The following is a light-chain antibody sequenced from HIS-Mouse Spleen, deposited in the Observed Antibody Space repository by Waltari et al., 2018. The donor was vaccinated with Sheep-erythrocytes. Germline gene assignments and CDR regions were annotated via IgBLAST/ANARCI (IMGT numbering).Light chain of an antibody. V-gene: IGLV2-23*01. CDR2: EGS. CDR1: SSDVGSYNL. Sequence: QSALTQPASVSGSPGQSITISCTGTSSDVGSYNLVSWYQQHPGKAPKPMIYEGSKRPSGVSNRFSGSKYGNTASLTISWLQAEDEADYYCCSYAGSSTPWVFGGGTKLTVL. CDR3: CSYAGSSTPWV. J-gene: IGLJ3*02.